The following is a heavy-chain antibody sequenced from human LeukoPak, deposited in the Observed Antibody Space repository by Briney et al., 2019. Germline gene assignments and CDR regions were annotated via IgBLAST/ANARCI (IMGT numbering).Heavy chain of an antibody. CDR2: IYSGGST. D-gene: IGHD6-19*01. Sequence: GGSLRLSCAASGFTVSSNYMSWVRQAPGKGLEWVSIIYSGGSTFYADSVKGRFTISRDNSKNTLYLQMNSLRAEDTAVYYCARVAGWHWFDPWGQGTLVTVSS. V-gene: IGHV3-53*01. J-gene: IGHJ5*02. CDR1: GFTVSSNY. CDR3: ARVAGWHWFDP.